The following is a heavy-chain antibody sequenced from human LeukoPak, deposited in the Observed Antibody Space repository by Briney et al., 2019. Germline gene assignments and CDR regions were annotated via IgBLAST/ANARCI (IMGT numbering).Heavy chain of an antibody. D-gene: IGHD3-22*01. J-gene: IGHJ3*02. V-gene: IGHV4-61*01. CDR3: ASLHYYDSSGSLSGAFDI. CDR2: IYYSGST. Sequence: PSETLSLTCTVSGGSVSSGSYYWSWIRQPPGKGLEWIGYIYYSGSTNYNPSLKSRVTISVDTSKNQFSLKLSSVTAADTAVYYCASLHYYDSSGSLSGAFDIWGQGTMVTVSS. CDR1: GGSVSSGSYY.